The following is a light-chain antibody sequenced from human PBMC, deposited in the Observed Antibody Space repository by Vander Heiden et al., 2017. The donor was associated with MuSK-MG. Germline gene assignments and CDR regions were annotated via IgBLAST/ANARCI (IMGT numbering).Light chain of an antibody. Sequence: DIQMTQSPSSLSASVGDRVTITCRASQTINNYLNWYQQKPGKAPKLLIYATSSLQSGVPSRFSGSESGTDFNITISRLQPEDFATYYCQQSDSTPFTFGPGTKVHI. V-gene: IGKV1-39*01. CDR1: QTINNY. CDR3: QQSDSTPFT. CDR2: ATS. J-gene: IGKJ3*01.